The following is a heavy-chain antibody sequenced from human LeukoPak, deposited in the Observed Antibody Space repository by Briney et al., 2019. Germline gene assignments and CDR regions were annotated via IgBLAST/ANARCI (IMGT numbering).Heavy chain of an antibody. CDR2: IIPIFGTA. V-gene: IGHV1-69*13. CDR1: GYTFTSYG. CDR3: SRGSLPGGADGSGSYDY. J-gene: IGHJ4*02. D-gene: IGHD3-10*01. Sequence: GASVKVSCKASGYTFTSYGISWVRQAPGQGLEWMGGIIPIFGTANYAQKFQGRVTITADESTSTAYMELSSLRSEDTAVYYCSRGSLPGGADGSGSYDYWGQGTLVTVSS.